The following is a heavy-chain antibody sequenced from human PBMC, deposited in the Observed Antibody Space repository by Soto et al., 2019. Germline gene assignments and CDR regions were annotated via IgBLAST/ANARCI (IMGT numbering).Heavy chain of an antibody. CDR1: AFPFSSSA. CDR2: IDVGSANA. V-gene: IGHV1-58*01. J-gene: IGHJ4*02. CDR3: AAEVGGYIYGLARH. Sequence: QMQLVQSGPEVKKPGTSVKVSCETSAFPFSSSAVHWVRQSRGHRLQWIGWIDVGSANANYSQMLQERGTISRDMSTRTAYMELSSLRPEDTAVYYCAAEVGGYIYGLARHGGTGTLVTVSS. D-gene: IGHD4-17*01.